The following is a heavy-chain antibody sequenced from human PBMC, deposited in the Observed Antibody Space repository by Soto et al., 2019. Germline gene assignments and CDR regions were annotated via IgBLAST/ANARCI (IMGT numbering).Heavy chain of an antibody. CDR2: INDSGST. J-gene: IGHJ4*01. CDR1: GGSFSLYY. Sequence: SETLSLTCVVYGGSFSLYYWSWLRQPPGKGLEWIGEINDSGSTNYNPSLKSRVTISIDTSKNQFYLKLRSVTAADTAVYFCARGFSHWGHGTLVTVSS. CDR3: ARGFSH. V-gene: IGHV4-34*01.